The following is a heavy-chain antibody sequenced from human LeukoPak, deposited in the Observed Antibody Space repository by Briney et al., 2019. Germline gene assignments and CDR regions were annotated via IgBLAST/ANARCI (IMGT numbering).Heavy chain of an antibody. V-gene: IGHV1-18*01. D-gene: IGHD5-12*01. CDR2: VSAYNGNT. J-gene: IGHJ4*02. Sequence: ASVKVSCKASGYTFTSYGISWVRQAPGQGLEWMGWVSAYNGNTNYAQKLQGRVTMTTDTSTSTAYMELRSLRSDDTAVYYCAGGVATISSFDYWGQGTLVTVSS. CDR1: GYTFTSYG. CDR3: AGGVATISSFDY.